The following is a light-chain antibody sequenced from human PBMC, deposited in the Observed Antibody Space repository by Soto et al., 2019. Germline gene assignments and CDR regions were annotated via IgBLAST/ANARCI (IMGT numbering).Light chain of an antibody. J-gene: IGLJ1*01. Sequence: QSALTQPRSVSGSPGQSITISCTGSSSDVGSYNYVSWYQQHPGQAPKFMIYDVNKRPSGVSHRFSGSKSGNTASLTISGLQADDEADYYCLSYAASYNFVFGSGTKVTVL. V-gene: IGLV2-11*01. CDR3: LSYAASYNFV. CDR1: SSDVGSYNY. CDR2: DVN.